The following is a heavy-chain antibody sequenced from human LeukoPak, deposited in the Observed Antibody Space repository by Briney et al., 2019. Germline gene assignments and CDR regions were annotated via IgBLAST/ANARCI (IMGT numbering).Heavy chain of an antibody. CDR3: ARTDYYDSSGYYPQIFDY. CDR2: IYYCGST. CDR1: GGSISSYY. J-gene: IGHJ4*02. Sequence: KPSETLSLTCIVSGGSISSYYWSWIRQPPGKGLEWIGYIYYCGSTNYNPSLKSRVTISVDTSKNQFSLKLSSVTAADTAVYYCARTDYYDSSGYYPQIFDYWGQGTLVTVSS. D-gene: IGHD3-22*01. V-gene: IGHV4-59*08.